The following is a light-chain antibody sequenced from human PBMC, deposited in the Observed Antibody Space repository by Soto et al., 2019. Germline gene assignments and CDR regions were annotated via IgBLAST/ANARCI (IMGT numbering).Light chain of an antibody. CDR1: QSVSSN. CDR2: GAF. V-gene: IGKV3-15*01. J-gene: IGKJ5*01. Sequence: EIVMTQSPATLSVSPGERATLSCRASQSVSSNLAWYQQKPGQAPRLLIYGAFTRATGIPARFSGSGSGTEFNLTISSLQSEDFAVYYCQQYNNWPKTFGQGTRLEIK. CDR3: QQYNNWPKT.